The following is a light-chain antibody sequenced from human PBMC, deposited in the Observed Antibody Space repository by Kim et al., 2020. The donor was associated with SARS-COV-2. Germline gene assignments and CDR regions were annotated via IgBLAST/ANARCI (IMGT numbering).Light chain of an antibody. Sequence: DIVMTQSPDSLAVSLGERATINCKSSQSVLYSSNNKNYLAWYQQKPRQPPKLLIYWASTRESGVPGRFSGSGSGTDFTLTISSLQAEDVAVYYCQQYYSTPLTFGQGTKVDIK. J-gene: IGKJ1*01. CDR1: QSVLYSSNNKNY. CDR2: WAS. CDR3: QQYYSTPLT. V-gene: IGKV4-1*01.